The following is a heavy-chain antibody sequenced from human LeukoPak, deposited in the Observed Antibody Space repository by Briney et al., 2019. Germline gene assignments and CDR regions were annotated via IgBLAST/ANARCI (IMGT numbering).Heavy chain of an antibody. V-gene: IGHV4-59*01. D-gene: IGHD3-9*01. Sequence: SETLSLTCTVSGGSMSGYYWSWIRQPPGKGLEWIGYIYYSGSTNYNPSLKSRVTISVDTSKNQFSLKLSSVTAADTAVYYCARVATYYDILTGYLGYYGMDVWGQGTTVTVSS. CDR2: IYYSGST. CDR1: GGSMSGYY. J-gene: IGHJ6*02. CDR3: ARVATYYDILTGYLGYYGMDV.